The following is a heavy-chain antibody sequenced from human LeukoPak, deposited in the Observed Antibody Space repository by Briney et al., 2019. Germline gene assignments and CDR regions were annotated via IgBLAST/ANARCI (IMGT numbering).Heavy chain of an antibody. CDR1: GFTFSSYA. V-gene: IGHV4-39*01. J-gene: IGHJ4*02. CDR2: IYYSGST. CDR3: ARHRRGNSYYYDSSGYYFFDY. Sequence: GSLRLSCAASGFTFSSYAMSWVRQAPGKGLEWIGSIYYSGSTYYNPSLKSRVTISVDTSKNQFSLKLSSVTAADTAVYYCARHRRGNSYYYDSSGYYFFDYWGQGTLVTVSS. D-gene: IGHD3-22*01.